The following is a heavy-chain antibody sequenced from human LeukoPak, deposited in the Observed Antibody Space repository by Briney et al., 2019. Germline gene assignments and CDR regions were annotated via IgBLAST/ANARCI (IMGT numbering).Heavy chain of an antibody. D-gene: IGHD6-19*01. CDR3: ASHGYSSGWYFLSY. V-gene: IGHV4-39*01. J-gene: IGHJ4*02. Sequence: PSETLSLTCTVSGGSISSSSYYWGWIRQPPGKGLEWIGRIYYSGSTYYNPSLKRRVTICVDTSKNQYSLKLSSVTAADTAVYYCASHGYSSGWYFLSYGGQGTLVTVSS. CDR2: IYYSGST. CDR1: GGSISSSSYY.